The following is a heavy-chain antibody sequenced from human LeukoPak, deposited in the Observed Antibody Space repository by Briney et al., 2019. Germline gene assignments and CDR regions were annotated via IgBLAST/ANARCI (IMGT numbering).Heavy chain of an antibody. CDR1: GYTFTTYV. CDR2: INANTGNP. J-gene: IGHJ4*02. V-gene: IGHV7-4-1*02. D-gene: IGHD2-15*01. Sequence: GASVKDSCKASGYTFTTYVMNWVRRAPGQGLEWMGWINANTGNPTYAQGFTGRFVFSLDTSVSTAYLQINSLKAEDTAVYYCAREGPGWSAGSCYDYWGQGTLVTVSS. CDR3: AREGPGWSAGSCYDY.